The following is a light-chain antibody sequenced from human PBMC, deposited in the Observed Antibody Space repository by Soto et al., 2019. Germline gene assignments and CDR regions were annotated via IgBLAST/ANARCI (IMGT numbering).Light chain of an antibody. CDR1: QSINAW. V-gene: IGKV1-5*01. CDR3: QQYHRYST. CDR2: DVS. Sequence: DIQMTQAPSTLSASVGDRVTITCRASQSINAWLAWYQQKPGKAPKLLIYDVSTLDSGVPSRFSGRASGTEFTLTISYLESDDFATYYCQQYHRYSTFGQGTRVDIK. J-gene: IGKJ1*01.